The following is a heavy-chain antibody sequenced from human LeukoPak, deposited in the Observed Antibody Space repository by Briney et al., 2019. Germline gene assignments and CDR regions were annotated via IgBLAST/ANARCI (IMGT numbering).Heavy chain of an antibody. CDR1: GGSISSSSYY. V-gene: IGHV4-39*01. Sequence: SETLSLTCTVSGGSISSSSYYWGWIRQPPGKGLEWIGSIYYSGSTYYNPSLKSRVTISVDASKNQFSLKLSSVTAADTAVYYCARPVSYYYDSSGYYYPTNWFDPWGQGTLVTVSS. CDR2: IYYSGST. D-gene: IGHD3-22*01. J-gene: IGHJ5*02. CDR3: ARPVSYYYDSSGYYYPTNWFDP.